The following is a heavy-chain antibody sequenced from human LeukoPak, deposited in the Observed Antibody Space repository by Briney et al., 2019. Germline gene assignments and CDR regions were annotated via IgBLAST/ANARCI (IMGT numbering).Heavy chain of an antibody. V-gene: IGHV4-4*07. J-gene: IGHJ6*03. CDR1: GGSISSYY. D-gene: IGHD3-10*01. CDR2: IYTSGST. Sequence: SETLSLTCTVSGGSISSYYWSWIRQPAGKGLEWIGRIYTSGSTNYNPSLKSRVTMSVDTSKNQFSLKLSSVTAADTAVYYCASSPYGSGSYYNGRYYYYYMDVWGKGTTVTISS. CDR3: ASSPYGSGSYYNGRYYYYYMDV.